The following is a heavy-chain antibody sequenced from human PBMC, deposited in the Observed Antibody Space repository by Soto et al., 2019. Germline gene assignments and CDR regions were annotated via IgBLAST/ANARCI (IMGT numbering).Heavy chain of an antibody. J-gene: IGHJ3*02. Sequence: SETLSLTCTVSGGSISSYYWSWIRQPPGKGLEWIGEINHSGSTNYNPSLKSRVTISVDTSKNQFSLKLSSVTAADTAVYYCARGRGGLYGGNSIAAFDIWGQGTMVTVSS. CDR3: ARGRGGLYGGNSIAAFDI. CDR1: GGSISSYY. D-gene: IGHD2-21*02. CDR2: INHSGST. V-gene: IGHV4-34*01.